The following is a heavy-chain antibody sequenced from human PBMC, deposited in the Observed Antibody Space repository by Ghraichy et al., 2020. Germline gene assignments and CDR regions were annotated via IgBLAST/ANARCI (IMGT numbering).Heavy chain of an antibody. Sequence: GESLNISCAASGFTFSSYSMIWVRQAPGKGLEWVSYITRSSGTISYADSVKGRFTVSRDNAKNSVYLQMNSLRVEDTAVYYCARLYSSGYYKDYWGQGTLVTVSS. J-gene: IGHJ4*02. D-gene: IGHD3-22*01. CDR1: GFTFSSYS. V-gene: IGHV3-48*04. CDR2: ITRSSGTI. CDR3: ARLYSSGYYKDY.